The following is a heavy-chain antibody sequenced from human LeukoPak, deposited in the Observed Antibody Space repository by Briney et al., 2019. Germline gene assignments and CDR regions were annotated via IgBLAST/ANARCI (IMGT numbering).Heavy chain of an antibody. D-gene: IGHD3-22*01. CDR1: GGSISSSSYY. CDR3: ASDDSSGFI. CDR2: INHSGST. Sequence: SETLSLTCTVSGGSISSSSYYWSWIRQPPGKGLEWIGEINHSGSTNYNPSLKSRVTISVGTSKNQFSLKLSSVTAADTAVYYCASDDSSGFIWGQGTLVTVSS. V-gene: IGHV4-39*07. J-gene: IGHJ4*02.